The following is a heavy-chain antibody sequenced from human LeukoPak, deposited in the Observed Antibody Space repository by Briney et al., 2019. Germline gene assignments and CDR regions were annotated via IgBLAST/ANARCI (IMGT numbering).Heavy chain of an antibody. D-gene: IGHD2-8*01. CDR1: GLTFHRYA. CDR2: ISDSRTST. Sequence: GSLRLSCAASGLTFHRYAMSWVRQAPGKGVEWVSAISDSRTSTNYADSVQGGFTISRDNSKNTLYLQMNSLRAEDTAVYYCAQFGPGMAVGDYWGQGTLVTVSS. J-gene: IGHJ4*02. V-gene: IGHV3-23*01. CDR3: AQFGPGMAVGDY.